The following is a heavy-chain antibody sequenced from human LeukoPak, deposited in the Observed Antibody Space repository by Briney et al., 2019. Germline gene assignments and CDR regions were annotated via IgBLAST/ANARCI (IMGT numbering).Heavy chain of an antibody. D-gene: IGHD4-23*01. CDR2: ISDSGGRT. J-gene: IGHJ4*02. CDR3: VRTRAYGGDDARAGDY. Sequence: TGGSLRLSCVASGFTFSGYYMSWIRQAPGKGLEWVSYISDSGGRTNYADSVKGRFTISRDNAKKSVYLQMNSLRAEDTAVYYCVRTRAYGGDDARAGDYWGQGALVTVSS. V-gene: IGHV3-11*03. CDR1: GFTFSGYY.